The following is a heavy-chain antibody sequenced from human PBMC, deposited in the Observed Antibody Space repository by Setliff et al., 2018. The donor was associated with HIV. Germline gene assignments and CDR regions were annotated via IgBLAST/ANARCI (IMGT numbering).Heavy chain of an antibody. Sequence: PGGSLRLSCGASGFSFSSYSMNWVRQAPGKGLEWVSYIGSDVSIIFYGDSVKGRFTVSRDNAKNSLYLHMNNLRAEDTAVYYCASAGGGNSGTRWFDYWGQGALVTVSS. V-gene: IGHV3-48*01. J-gene: IGHJ4*02. CDR2: IGSDVSII. CDR3: ASAGGGNSGTRWFDY. CDR1: GFSFSSYS. D-gene: IGHD2-21*02.